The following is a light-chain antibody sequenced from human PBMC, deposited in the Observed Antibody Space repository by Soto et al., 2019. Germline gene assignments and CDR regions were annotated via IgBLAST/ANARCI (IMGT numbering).Light chain of an antibody. CDR3: AAWDDSLNGVV. V-gene: IGLV1-44*01. Sequence: QSVLTQPPSASGTPGQRVTISCSGRNSNIGATTVNWYQHLPGTAPKLLIYSNSQRPSGVPDRFSGSKSGTSASLAISGLQSEDEADYYCAAWDDSLNGVVFGGGTKLTVL. CDR2: SNS. J-gene: IGLJ2*01. CDR1: NSNIGATT.